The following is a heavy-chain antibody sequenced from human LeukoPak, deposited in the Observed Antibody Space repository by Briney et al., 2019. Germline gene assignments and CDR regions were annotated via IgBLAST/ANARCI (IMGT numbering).Heavy chain of an antibody. CDR2: ISSSGSPI. D-gene: IGHD3-16*02. Sequence: GGSLRLSCATSGFTFSDYYMSWSRQATGKGLEWVSYISSSGSPIYYADSVKGRFTISRDNAKNSLFLQMNSLRAEDTAVYYCARGSFLITFGGFIGWGQGTLVTVSS. CDR3: ARGSFLITFGGFIG. V-gene: IGHV3-11*04. CDR1: GFTFSDYY. J-gene: IGHJ4*02.